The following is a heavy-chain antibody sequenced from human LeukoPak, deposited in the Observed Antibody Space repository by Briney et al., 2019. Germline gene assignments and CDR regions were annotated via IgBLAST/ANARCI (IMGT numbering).Heavy chain of an antibody. D-gene: IGHD2-8*01. J-gene: IGHJ6*04. V-gene: IGHV3-7*01. CDR1: RFTFSSYG. CDR3: ATRLCSTSGCRAYSQYSLDI. Sequence: GGSLRLSCAASRFTFSSYGMHWVRQAPGKGLEWVANIKEDGGEGYYVDSVRGRFTISRDNAKNSLYLQMNSLRAEDTAVYHCATRLCSTSGCRAYSQYSLDIWGRGTTVTVSS. CDR2: IKEDGGEG.